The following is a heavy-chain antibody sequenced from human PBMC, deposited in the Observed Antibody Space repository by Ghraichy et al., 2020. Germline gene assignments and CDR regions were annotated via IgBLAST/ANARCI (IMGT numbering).Heavy chain of an antibody. D-gene: IGHD3-22*01. V-gene: IGHV3-7*01. J-gene: IGHJ4*02. CDR2: IKQDGSEK. CDR3: ARFYYDSSGGPSNYYFDY. Sequence: GGSLRLSCAASGFTFSSYWMSWVRQAPGKGLEWVANIKQDGSEKYYVDSVKGRFTISRDNAKNSLYLQMNSLRAEDTAVYYCARFYYDSSGGPSNYYFDYWGQGTLVTVSS. CDR1: GFTFSSYW.